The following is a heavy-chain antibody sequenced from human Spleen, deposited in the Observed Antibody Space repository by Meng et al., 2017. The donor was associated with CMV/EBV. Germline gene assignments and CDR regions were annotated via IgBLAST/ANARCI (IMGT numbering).Heavy chain of an antibody. CDR3: TRDGAVTRFDP. J-gene: IGHJ5*02. CDR1: GFIFSNYW. CDR2: IKEDGSEK. V-gene: IGHV3-7*01. Sequence: GGSLRLSCAASGFIFSNYWMSWVRQAPGKGLEWVAHIKEDGSEKNYADSLKGRFTISRDNAQNLLFLQLNSLRGDDTAVYFCTRDGAVTRFDPWGQGTLVTVSS. D-gene: IGHD4-11*01.